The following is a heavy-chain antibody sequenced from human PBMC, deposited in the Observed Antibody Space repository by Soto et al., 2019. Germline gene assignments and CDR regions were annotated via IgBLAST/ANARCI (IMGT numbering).Heavy chain of an antibody. CDR3: ARLDTTIVAGDY. D-gene: IGHD5-18*01. V-gene: IGHV4-39*07. J-gene: IGHJ4*02. CDR2: IYYSGST. Sequence: SETLSLTCTVSGGSISSSNYFWGWIRQPPGKGLEWIGSIYYSGSTNYNPSLKSRVTISVDTSKNQFSLKLRSVTAADTAVYYCARLDTTIVAGDYWGQGTLLTVSS. CDR1: GGSISSSNYF.